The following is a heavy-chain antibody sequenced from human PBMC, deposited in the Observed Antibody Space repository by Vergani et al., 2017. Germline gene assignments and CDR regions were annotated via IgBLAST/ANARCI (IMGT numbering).Heavy chain of an antibody. CDR3: ARVPLESMTTVTRGLRHYYYYMDV. Sequence: QVQLQQWGAGLLKPSETLSLTCAVYGGSFSGYYWSWIRQPPGKGVEWIGEINHSGRTNYNPSLKSRVTISVDTSKNKFSLKLSSVTAAYTAVYYCARVPLESMTTVTRGLRHYYYYMDVWGKGTTVTVSS. D-gene: IGHD4-11*01. V-gene: IGHV4-34*01. CDR1: GGSFSGYY. CDR2: INHSGRT. J-gene: IGHJ6*03.